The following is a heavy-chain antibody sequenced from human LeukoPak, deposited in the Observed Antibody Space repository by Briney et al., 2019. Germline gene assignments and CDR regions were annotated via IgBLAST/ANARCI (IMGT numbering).Heavy chain of an antibody. CDR3: AKSVRAPVRVWFDP. D-gene: IGHD1-1*01. V-gene: IGHV3-23*01. J-gene: IGHJ5*02. Sequence: PGGSLRLSCAASGFTFSSYAMSWVRQAPGKGLEWVSTISGSGGSTYYADSVKGRFTISRDNSKNTLYLQMNSLRAEDTALYYCAKSVRAPVRVWFDPWGQGTLVTVSS. CDR1: GFTFSSYA. CDR2: ISGSGGST.